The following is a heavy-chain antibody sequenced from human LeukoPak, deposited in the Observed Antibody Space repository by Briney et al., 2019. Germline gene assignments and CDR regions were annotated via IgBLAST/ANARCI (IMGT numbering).Heavy chain of an antibody. CDR2: ISSSSSTI. CDR1: GFTFSSYS. V-gene: IGHV3-48*04. CDR3: ARVYESRRFIMSSSSTYYFDY. J-gene: IGHJ4*02. D-gene: IGHD6-13*01. Sequence: QPGGSLRLSCAASGFTFSSYSMNWVRQAPGKGLEWVSYISSSSSTIYYADSVKGRFTISRDNAKNSLYLQMNSLRAEDTAVYYCARVYESRRFIMSSSSTYYFDYWGQGTLVTVSS.